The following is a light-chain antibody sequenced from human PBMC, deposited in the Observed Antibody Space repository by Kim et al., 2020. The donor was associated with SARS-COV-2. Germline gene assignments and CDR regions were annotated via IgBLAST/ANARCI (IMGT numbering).Light chain of an antibody. CDR3: QQYGDLPLT. CDR2: GAA. V-gene: IGKV3-20*01. Sequence: SAGQRATLSCRASQSVTSSFLAWYQQKPGQAPRLRIYGAASRATGIADRFSGRGSGTDFTLTISRLQPEDFAVYYCQQYGDLPLTFGGGTKVDIK. CDR1: QSVTSSF. J-gene: IGKJ4*01.